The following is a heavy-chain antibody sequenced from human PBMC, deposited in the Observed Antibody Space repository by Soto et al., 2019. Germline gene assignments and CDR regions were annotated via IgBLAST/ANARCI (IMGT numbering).Heavy chain of an antibody. Sequence: EASVKVSCKASGGTFSSYAISWVRQAPGQGLEWMGGIIPIFGTANYAQKFQGRVTITADKSTSTAYMELSSLRSEDTAVYYCASSRITIFGVVIISYFDYWGQGTLVTVSS. J-gene: IGHJ4*02. CDR2: IIPIFGTA. V-gene: IGHV1-69*06. D-gene: IGHD3-3*01. CDR3: ASSRITIFGVVIISYFDY. CDR1: GGTFSSYA.